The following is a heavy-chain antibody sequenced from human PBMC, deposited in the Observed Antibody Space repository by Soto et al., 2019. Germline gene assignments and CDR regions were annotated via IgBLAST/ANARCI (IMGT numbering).Heavy chain of an antibody. Sequence: EVQLVESGGGLVQPGGSLKLSCAASGFTFSGSTMHWVRQASGKGLEWVGRIRSKANSYATAYAASVKGRFTISRDDSKNTAYLQMNSLKAEDTAVYYCTRLVRGSVVYWGQGTLITVSS. CDR1: GFTFSGST. D-gene: IGHD2-15*01. J-gene: IGHJ4*02. CDR2: IRSKANSYAT. V-gene: IGHV3-73*02. CDR3: TRLVRGSVVY.